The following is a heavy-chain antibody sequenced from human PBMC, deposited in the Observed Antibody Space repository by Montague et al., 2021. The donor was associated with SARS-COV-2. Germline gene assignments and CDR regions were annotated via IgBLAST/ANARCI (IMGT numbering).Heavy chain of an antibody. CDR1: GFTFSSYE. CDR3: ASRAPTRIVLVLYAIGGYFDY. CDR2: ISSSGSTI. J-gene: IGHJ4*02. D-gene: IGHD2-8*01. V-gene: IGHV3-48*03. Sequence: FLRLSCAASGFTFSSYEMNWVRQAPGKGLEWVSYISSSGSTIYYADSVKGRFTISRDNAKNSLYLQMNSLRAEDTAVYYCASRAPTRIVLVLYAIGGYFDYWGQGTLVTVSS.